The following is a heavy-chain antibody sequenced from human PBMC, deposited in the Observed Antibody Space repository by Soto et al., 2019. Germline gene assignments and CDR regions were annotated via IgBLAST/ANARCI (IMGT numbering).Heavy chain of an antibody. CDR3: AYCSSITCDIRLRY. J-gene: IGHJ4*02. CDR2: IKYSGST. V-gene: IGHV4-34*01. Sequence: PSETLSLTCAVYGGSFSGYYWSWIRQPPGKGLEWIGEIKYSGSTNYNPSLETRVTISVDSSKQQLSLKLSSVTAADTAVYYCAYCSSITCDIRLRYWGQATQVTVSS. CDR1: GGSFSGYY. D-gene: IGHD2-2*01.